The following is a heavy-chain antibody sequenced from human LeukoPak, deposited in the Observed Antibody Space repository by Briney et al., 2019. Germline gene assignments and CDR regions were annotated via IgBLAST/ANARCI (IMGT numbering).Heavy chain of an antibody. CDR2: INHGGNT. Sequence: PSETLSLTCAVYGGSFSGYYWSWIRQPPGKGLEWIGEINHGGNTNYNPSLKSRVTISVDTSKDQFSLKLSSVTAADTAVYYCATSYGMDVWGQGTTVTVSS. CDR3: ATSYGMDV. J-gene: IGHJ6*02. V-gene: IGHV4-34*01. CDR1: GGSFSGYY.